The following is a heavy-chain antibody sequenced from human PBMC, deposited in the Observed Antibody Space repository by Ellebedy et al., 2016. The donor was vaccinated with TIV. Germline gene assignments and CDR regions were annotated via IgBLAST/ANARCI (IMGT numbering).Heavy chain of an antibody. CDR2: INSDGSST. V-gene: IGHV3-74*01. CDR1: GFTFSSYW. Sequence: GGSLRLXCAASGFTFSSYWMHWVRQGPGKGLVWVSRINSDGSSTSYADSVKGRFTISRDNAKNTLYLQMNSLRAEDTAVYYCARDPRYIAVAGTMNYYHYMDVWGKGTTVTVSS. CDR3: ARDPRYIAVAGTMNYYHYMDV. J-gene: IGHJ6*03. D-gene: IGHD6-19*01.